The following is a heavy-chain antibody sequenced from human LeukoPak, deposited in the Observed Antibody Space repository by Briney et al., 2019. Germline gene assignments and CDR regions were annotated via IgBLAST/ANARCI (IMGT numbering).Heavy chain of an antibody. CDR3: ARLTYSSLGYFQH. Sequence: GSLRLSCAASGFTFSSYAMSWVRQAPGKGLEWVSAISGSGGSTYYADSVKGRFTISRDNSKNTLYLQMNSLRAEDTAVYYCARLTYSSLGYFQHWGQGTLVTVSS. CDR2: ISGSGGST. CDR1: GFTFSSYA. D-gene: IGHD6-6*01. V-gene: IGHV3-23*01. J-gene: IGHJ1*01.